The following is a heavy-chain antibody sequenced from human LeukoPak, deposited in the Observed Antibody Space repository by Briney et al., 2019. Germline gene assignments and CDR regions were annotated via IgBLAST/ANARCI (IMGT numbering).Heavy chain of an antibody. CDR1: GFTFSSYW. D-gene: IGHD5-12*01. CDR2: IKQDGSER. V-gene: IGHV3-7*01. Sequence: GGSLRLSCAASGFTFSSYWMSWVRQAPGKGLEWVANIKQDGSERYYVDSVKGRFTISRDNAKNSLYLQMNSLRAEDTAVYYCASSWWLRSYFDYWGQGTLVTVSS. J-gene: IGHJ4*02. CDR3: ASSWWLRSYFDY.